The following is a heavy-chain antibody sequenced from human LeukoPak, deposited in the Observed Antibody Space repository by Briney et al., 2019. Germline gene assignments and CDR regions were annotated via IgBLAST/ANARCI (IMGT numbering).Heavy chain of an antibody. V-gene: IGHV3-48*03. Sequence: PGGSLRLSCAASGFAFGSYAMHWVRQAPGKGLEWVSYISSSGSTIFYADSVKGRFTISRDNAKNSLYLQMNSLRAEDTAVYYCAKGHSSWNDYWGQGTLVTVSS. CDR2: ISSSGSTI. D-gene: IGHD6-13*01. J-gene: IGHJ4*02. CDR1: GFAFGSYA. CDR3: AKGHSSWNDY.